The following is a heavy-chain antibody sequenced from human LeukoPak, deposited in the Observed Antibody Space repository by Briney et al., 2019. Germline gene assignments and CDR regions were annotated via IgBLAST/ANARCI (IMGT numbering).Heavy chain of an antibody. CDR2: IYSSGNT. Sequence: TSETLSLTCAVSGASITSSNYYWGWVRQSPGKGLEWIGNIYSSGNTYYNASLKSRVTMYIDTSKNQFSLKVSSVTAADTAVYYCARVEYSRQVDYWGQGTLVTVSS. CDR1: GASITSSNYY. V-gene: IGHV4-39*07. CDR3: ARVEYSRQVDY. J-gene: IGHJ4*02. D-gene: IGHD6-6*01.